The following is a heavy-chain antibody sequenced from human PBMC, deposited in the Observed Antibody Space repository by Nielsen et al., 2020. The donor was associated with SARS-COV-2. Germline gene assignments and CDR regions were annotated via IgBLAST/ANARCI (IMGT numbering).Heavy chain of an antibody. CDR3: ARDGIIPAAFDI. V-gene: IGHV3-11*01. J-gene: IGHJ3*02. D-gene: IGHD3-3*01. Sequence: GESLKISCAASGFTFSDYYMSWIRQAPGKGLEWVSYISSSGSTIYYADSVKGRFTISRDNAKNSLYLQMNSLRAEDTAVYYCARDGIIPAAFDIWGQGTMVTVSS. CDR2: ISSSGSTI. CDR1: GFTFSDYY.